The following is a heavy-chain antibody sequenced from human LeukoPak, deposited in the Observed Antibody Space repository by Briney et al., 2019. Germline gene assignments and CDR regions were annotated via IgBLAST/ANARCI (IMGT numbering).Heavy chain of an antibody. J-gene: IGHJ2*01. Sequence: GGSLRLSCAASGFTFSSYAMNWVRQAPGKGLEWVSSISGSGGTTYYAGSVKGRFTISRDNSKNTLFLQMNSLRPEDTAVYYCAASKDLGYFDLWGRGTPVTVSS. CDR3: AASKDLGYFDL. CDR2: ISGSGGTT. CDR1: GFTFSSYA. D-gene: IGHD3/OR15-3a*01. V-gene: IGHV3-23*01.